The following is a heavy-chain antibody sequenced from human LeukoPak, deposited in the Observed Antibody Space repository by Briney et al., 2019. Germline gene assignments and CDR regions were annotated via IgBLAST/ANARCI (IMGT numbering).Heavy chain of an antibody. CDR1: GFSFRDYY. CDR3: VRGVDSARAFDF. V-gene: IGHV3-11*06. Sequence: GGSLRPSCAASGFSFRDYYMAWIRQAPGKGLEWIAFISASRGYTDYADSVKGRFTISRDNAKNSLFLEMNSLRADDTAVYYCVRGVDSARAFDFWGQGTLVIVSS. D-gene: IGHD3-3*01. J-gene: IGHJ4*02. CDR2: ISASRGYT.